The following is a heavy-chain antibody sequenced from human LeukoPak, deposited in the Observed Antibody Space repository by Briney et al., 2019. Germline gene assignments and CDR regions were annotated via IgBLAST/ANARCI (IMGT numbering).Heavy chain of an antibody. V-gene: IGHV3-30*03. CDR2: ISYDGSNK. Sequence: TGGSLRLSCAASGFTFTNYGMHWVRQAPGKGLEWVAVISYDGSNKYYADSVKGRFTISRDNSKNTLYLEMNSLRTEDTAVFYCATGGAKGYSSSWSSFDYWGQGTLVTVSS. CDR1: GFTFTNYG. D-gene: IGHD6-13*01. J-gene: IGHJ4*02. CDR3: ATGGAKGYSSSWSSFDY.